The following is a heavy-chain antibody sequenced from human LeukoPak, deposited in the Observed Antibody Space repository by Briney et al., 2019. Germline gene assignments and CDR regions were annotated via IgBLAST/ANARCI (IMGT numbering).Heavy chain of an antibody. CDR2: IKQDGRDK. J-gene: IGHJ4*02. CDR3: ARDRIAAGGYFDY. V-gene: IGHV3-7*01. Sequence: GGSLRLSCAASGFTVSNYWMSWVRQAPGKGLEWVANIKQDGRDKYYVDSVKCRFTISRDNAKKSLYLQMNSLRAEDTAVYYCARDRIAAGGYFDYWGQGTLVTVSS. D-gene: IGHD6-13*01. CDR1: GFTVSNYW.